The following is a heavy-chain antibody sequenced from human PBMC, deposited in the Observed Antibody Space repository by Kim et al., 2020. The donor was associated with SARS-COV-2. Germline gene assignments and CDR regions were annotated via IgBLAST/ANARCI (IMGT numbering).Heavy chain of an antibody. CDR2: IYNDGRA. CDR3: ARESGSGYKWGGFVDY. CDR1: GASIRTSTYY. Sequence: SETLSLTCTVSGASIRTSTYYWSWLRQRPGKGLEWIGYIYNDGRAYYASSLKSRLTLSVDTSKNQFSLKLSSATAADTAVYYCARESGSGYKWGGFVDYWGQGTLVSVSS. J-gene: IGHJ4*02. D-gene: IGHD3-22*01. V-gene: IGHV4-31*03.